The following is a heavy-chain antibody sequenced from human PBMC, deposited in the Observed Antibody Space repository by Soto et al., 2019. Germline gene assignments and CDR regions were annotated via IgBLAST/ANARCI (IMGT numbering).Heavy chain of an antibody. Sequence: QVQLVHSGAEVKKPGSSVKVSCKASGGTFSSYTISWVRQAPGQGLEWMGRIIPILGIANYAQQFQGRVKITADKSTSTPYMELSSLRSEDTAVYYCARDVGYCSGGSCPGDAFDIWCQDTIVTVSS. CDR1: GGTFSSYT. CDR3: ARDVGYCSGGSCPGDAFDI. V-gene: IGHV1-69*04. J-gene: IGHJ3*02. CDR2: IIPILGIA. D-gene: IGHD2-15*01.